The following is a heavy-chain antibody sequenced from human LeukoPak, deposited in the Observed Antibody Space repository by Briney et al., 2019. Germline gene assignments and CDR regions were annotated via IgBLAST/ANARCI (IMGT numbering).Heavy chain of an antibody. CDR3: ARTIRGY. D-gene: IGHD3-10*01. J-gene: IGHJ4*02. Sequence: GGSLRLSCAASGFTFSNYWMSWVRQAPGKGLEWVANIKEDGSEKYYVDSVKGRFTISRDNAKNSLYPQMNSLRAEGTAVYYCARTIRGYWGQGTLVTVSS. V-gene: IGHV3-7*02. CDR2: IKEDGSEK. CDR1: GFTFSNYW.